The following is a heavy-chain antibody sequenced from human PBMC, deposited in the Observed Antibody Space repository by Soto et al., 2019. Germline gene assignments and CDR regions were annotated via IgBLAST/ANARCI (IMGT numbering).Heavy chain of an antibody. CDR2: IIPIFGTA. Sequence: QVQLVQSGPEGRKPGSSWKVSCKAPGGTSSSYAISGWRQAPGQGLEWMGGIIPIFGTANYAQKFQGRVTITADESTSTAYMELSSLRSEDTAVYYCAREGASGSHIGYWGQGTLVTVSS. V-gene: IGHV1-69*01. CDR3: AREGASGSHIGY. D-gene: IGHD3-22*01. J-gene: IGHJ4*02. CDR1: GGTSSSYA.